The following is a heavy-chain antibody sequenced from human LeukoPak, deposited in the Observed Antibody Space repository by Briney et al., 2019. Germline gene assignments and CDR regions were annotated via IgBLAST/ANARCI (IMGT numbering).Heavy chain of an antibody. CDR1: GGSISSGSYY. CDR2: IYTSGST. V-gene: IGHV4-61*02. CDR3: AAETTAGNA. Sequence: SETLSLTCTVSGGSISSGSYYWSWIRQPAGKGLEWIGRIYTSGSTNYNPSLKSRVTISVDTSKNQFSLKLSSVTAADTAVYYCAAETTAGNAWGQGTLVAVSS. J-gene: IGHJ5*02. D-gene: IGHD6-13*01.